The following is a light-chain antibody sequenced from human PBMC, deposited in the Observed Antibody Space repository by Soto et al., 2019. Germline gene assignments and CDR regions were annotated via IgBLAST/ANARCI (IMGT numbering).Light chain of an antibody. CDR1: QSVSSSY. Sequence: EIVLTQFPGTLSLSPGERATLSCRASQSVSSSYLAWYQQKPGQAPRLLIYGASSGATGIPDRFSGSGSGTDFTLTINSLEPEDFAVYYCQQYGSSPRLTFGGGTKVEIK. V-gene: IGKV3-20*01. J-gene: IGKJ4*01. CDR3: QQYGSSPRLT. CDR2: GAS.